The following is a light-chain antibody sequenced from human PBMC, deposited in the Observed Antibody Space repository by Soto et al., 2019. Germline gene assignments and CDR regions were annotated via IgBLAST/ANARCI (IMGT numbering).Light chain of an antibody. V-gene: IGKV1-5*01. J-gene: IGKJ3*01. CDR3: QQHNSYLFT. CDR1: QSISSW. CDR2: DAS. Sequence: DIQMTQSPSTLSASVGDRVTITCRASQSISSWLAWYQQKPGKAPKLLIYDASSLESRDPSRFSGGGSGTEFTLISSSRQPDDFAAYYCQQHNSYLFTFGPGTKVDIK.